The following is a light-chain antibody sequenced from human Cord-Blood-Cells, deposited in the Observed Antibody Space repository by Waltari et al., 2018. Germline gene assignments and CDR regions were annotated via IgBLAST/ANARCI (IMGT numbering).Light chain of an antibody. V-gene: IGKV3-20*01. CDR1: QSVRSSY. J-gene: IGKJ2*01. CDR3: QQYGSSPPYT. CDR2: GAS. Sequence: EIVLTQSPGTLSLSPGERATLSCRASQSVRSSYLAWYQQKPGQAPRLLTYGASSRATGIPDRFSGSGAGTDFTRTINRLEPEDFAVYYCQQYGSSPPYTFGQGTKLEIK.